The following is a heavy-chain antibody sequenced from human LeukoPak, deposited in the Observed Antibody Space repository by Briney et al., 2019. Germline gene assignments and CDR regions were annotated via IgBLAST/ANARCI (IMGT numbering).Heavy chain of an antibody. D-gene: IGHD4-17*01. CDR1: VFTFSSYG. J-gene: IGHJ3*02. CDR2: ISYDGSNK. Sequence: GRSLRLSCAASVFTFSSYGMHWVRQAPGKGLEWVAVISYDGSNKYYADSVKGRFTISRDNSKNTLYLQMNSLRAEDTAVYYCAKVLYGTNAFDIWGQGTMVTVSS. CDR3: AKVLYGTNAFDI. V-gene: IGHV3-30*18.